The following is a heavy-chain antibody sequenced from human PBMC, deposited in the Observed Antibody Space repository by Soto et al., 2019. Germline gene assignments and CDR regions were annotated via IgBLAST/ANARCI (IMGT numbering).Heavy chain of an antibody. CDR3: AIHYYDSSGPKDY. Sequence: VASVKVSCKASGGTFSSYAISWVRQAPGQGLEWMGGIIPIFGTANYAQKFQGRVTITADESTSTAYMELSSLRSEDTAVYYCAIHYYDSSGPKDYWGQGTLVTVSS. V-gene: IGHV1-69*13. CDR1: GGTFSSYA. J-gene: IGHJ4*02. CDR2: IIPIFGTA. D-gene: IGHD3-22*01.